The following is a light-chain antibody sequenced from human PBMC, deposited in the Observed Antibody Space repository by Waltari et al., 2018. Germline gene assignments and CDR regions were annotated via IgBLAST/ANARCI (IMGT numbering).Light chain of an antibody. Sequence: EIVLTQSPGTLSLSPGQRATLSCRARQSVTSRYIAWYQQKPGQPPTRLFYGASSRATGIPDRFSGSGSGTDFTLTISRLEPEDFAVYYCHQYGSSPYIFGQGTKLEIK. J-gene: IGKJ2*01. V-gene: IGKV3-20*01. CDR3: HQYGSSPYI. CDR2: GAS. CDR1: QSVTSRY.